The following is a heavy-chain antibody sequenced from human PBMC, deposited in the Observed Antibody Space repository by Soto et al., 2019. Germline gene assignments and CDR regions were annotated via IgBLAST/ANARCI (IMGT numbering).Heavy chain of an antibody. V-gene: IGHV3-7*03. CDR2: IKPDGSEK. D-gene: IGHD2-2*01. Sequence: GSLRLSCEASGFSSSPYWMSWVRQAPGKGLEWVANIKPDGSEKYYLDSVKGRFTISRDNANNSLFLQMNSLRAEDTAVYYCARERVRVVAATITHYYGMDVWGQGTTVTV. J-gene: IGHJ6*02. CDR3: ARERVRVVAATITHYYGMDV. CDR1: GFSSSPYW.